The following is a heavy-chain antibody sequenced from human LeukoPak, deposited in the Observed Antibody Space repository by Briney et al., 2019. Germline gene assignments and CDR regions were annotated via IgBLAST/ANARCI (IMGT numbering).Heavy chain of an antibody. V-gene: IGHV1-2*02. CDR1: GYTFTSYG. J-gene: IGHJ4*02. CDR3: ARDRGQQLVHDY. Sequence: ASVRVSCKASGYTFTSYGISWVRQAPGQGLEWMGWINPNSGGTNYAQKFQGRVTMTRDTSISTAYMELSRLRSDDTAVYYCARDRGQQLVHDYWGQGTLVTVSS. CDR2: INPNSGGT. D-gene: IGHD6-13*01.